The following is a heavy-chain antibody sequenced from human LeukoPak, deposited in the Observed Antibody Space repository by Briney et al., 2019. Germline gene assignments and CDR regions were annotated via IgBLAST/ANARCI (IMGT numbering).Heavy chain of an antibody. Sequence: GASVKVSCKASGYTFTGYYMHWVRQAPGQGLEWMGWINPNSGGTNYAQKIQGRVTMTRDTSISTAYMELSRLRSDYTAVYYSARVLQVAQYYDYYYGMDVWGQGTTVTVSS. CDR2: INPNSGGT. V-gene: IGHV1-2*02. CDR1: GYTFTGYY. CDR3: ARVLQVAQYYDYYYGMDV. D-gene: IGHD5-12*01. J-gene: IGHJ6*02.